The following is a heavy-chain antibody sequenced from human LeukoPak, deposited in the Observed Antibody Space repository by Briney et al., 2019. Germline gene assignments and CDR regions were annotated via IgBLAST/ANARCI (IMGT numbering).Heavy chain of an antibody. CDR3: ARGSWKFDP. J-gene: IGHJ5*02. Sequence: SETLSLTCTVSGGSISNNYWSWIRQPPGKGLEWLGYIYYTESTNYNTFLKSRVTISLDPSKNHFSLKLSSLTAADTAVYYCARGSWKFDPWGQGTLVTVSS. D-gene: IGHD1-1*01. V-gene: IGHV4-59*01. CDR2: IYYTEST. CDR1: GGSISNNY.